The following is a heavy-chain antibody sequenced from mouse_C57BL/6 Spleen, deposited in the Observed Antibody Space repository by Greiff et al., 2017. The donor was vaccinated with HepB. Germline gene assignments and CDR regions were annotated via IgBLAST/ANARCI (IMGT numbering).Heavy chain of an antibody. CDR3: AREGNSVYAMDY. CDR1: GFTFSDYG. CDR2: ISSGSSTI. Sequence: EVKVVESGGGLVKPGGSLKLSCAASGFTFSDYGMHWVRQAPEKGLEWVAYISSGSSTIYYADTVKGRFTISRDNAKNTLFLQMTSLRSEDTAMYYCAREGNSVYAMDYWGQGTSVTVSS. J-gene: IGHJ4*01. D-gene: IGHD2-1*01. V-gene: IGHV5-17*01.